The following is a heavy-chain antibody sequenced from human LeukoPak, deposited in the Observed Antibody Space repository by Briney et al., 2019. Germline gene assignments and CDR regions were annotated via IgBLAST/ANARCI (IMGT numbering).Heavy chain of an antibody. D-gene: IGHD2-15*01. Sequence: PLETLSLTCTVSGGSISSYYWSWIRQPPGKGLEWIGYIYYSGSTNYNPSLKSRVTISVDTPKNQFSLRLSSVTAGDTAVYYCARVGGGNYYYYGMDVWGQGTTVTVSS. CDR3: ARVGGGNYYYYGMDV. CDR2: IYYSGST. J-gene: IGHJ6*02. V-gene: IGHV4-59*08. CDR1: GGSISSYY.